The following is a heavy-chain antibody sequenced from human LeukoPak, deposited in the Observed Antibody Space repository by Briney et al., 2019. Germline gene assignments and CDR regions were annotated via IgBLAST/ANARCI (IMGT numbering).Heavy chain of an antibody. CDR2: ISTSGNNI. J-gene: IGHJ3*02. Sequence: GGSLRLSCAASGFTFSSYEMNWVRQAPGKGLEWVSYISTSGNNIHYADSVKGRFTISRDNARNSLYLQMDSLRVEDTAVYYCARSLHVVATNDAFDIWGQGTMVTVSS. CDR3: ARSLHVVATNDAFDI. D-gene: IGHD5-12*01. CDR1: GFTFSSYE. V-gene: IGHV3-48*03.